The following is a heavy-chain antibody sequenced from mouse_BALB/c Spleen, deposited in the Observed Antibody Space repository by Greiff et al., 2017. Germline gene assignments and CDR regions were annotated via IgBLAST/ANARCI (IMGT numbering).Heavy chain of an antibody. CDR2: IYPGGGYT. CDR3: ARSRVGLLFFAY. J-gene: IGHJ3*01. Sequence: QVQLQQSGAELVRPGTSVKISCKASGYTLTNYWLGWVKQRPGHGLEWIGDIYPGGGYTNYNEKFKGKATLTADTSSSTAYMQLSSLTSEDSAVYFCARSRVGLLFFAYWGQGTLVTVSA. V-gene: IGHV1-63*02. CDR1: GYTLTNYW. D-gene: IGHD2-3*01.